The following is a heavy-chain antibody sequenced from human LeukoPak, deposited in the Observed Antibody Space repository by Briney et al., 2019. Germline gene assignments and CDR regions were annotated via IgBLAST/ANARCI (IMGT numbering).Heavy chain of an antibody. J-gene: IGHJ3*02. CDR3: SSRSRAAAGGAFDI. V-gene: IGHV4-59*01. D-gene: IGHD6-25*01. CDR2: LQSSGST. CDR1: GDSISPYY. Sequence: PSETLSLTCTVSGDSISPYYWGWIRPPPRKGLERIGYLQSSGSTNYYPSLKSQVTISLDTSKDQFSLKVSSVTAADTAVYYCSSRSRAAAGGAFDIWGQGTRVTVTS.